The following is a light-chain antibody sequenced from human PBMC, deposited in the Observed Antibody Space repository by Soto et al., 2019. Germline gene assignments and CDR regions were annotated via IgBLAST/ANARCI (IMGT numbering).Light chain of an antibody. V-gene: IGLV2-8*01. CDR2: EVT. J-gene: IGLJ2*01. CDR3: SSSSGTNNVV. CDR1: SSDVGGYNY. Sequence: QSVLTQPPSASGSPGQSVTTSCTGTSSDVGGYNYVSWYQQHPGKAPKLIIYEVTKRPSGVPDRFSGSKSGNPSSLTVSGLRAEDEADYFRSSSSGTNNVVFGGGTMRTVL.